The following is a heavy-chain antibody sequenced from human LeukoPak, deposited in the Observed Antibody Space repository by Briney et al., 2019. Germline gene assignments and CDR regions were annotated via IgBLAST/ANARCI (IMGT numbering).Heavy chain of an antibody. J-gene: IGHJ6*02. Sequence: GASVKVSCKASGYTFTSYGISWVRQAPGQGLEWMGWISAYNGNTNYAQKLQGRVTMTTDTSTSTAYMELRSLRSDDTAVYYCARDGSSWHPFDYYYGMDVWGQGTTVTVSS. D-gene: IGHD6-13*01. CDR3: ARDGSSWHPFDYYYGMDV. CDR2: ISAYNGNT. V-gene: IGHV1-18*01. CDR1: GYTFTSYG.